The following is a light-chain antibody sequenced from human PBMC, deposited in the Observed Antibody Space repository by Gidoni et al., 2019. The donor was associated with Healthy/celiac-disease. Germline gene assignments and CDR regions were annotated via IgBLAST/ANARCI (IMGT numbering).Light chain of an antibody. Sequence: QSVLTQPPPVSGAQGQRVTISCTGSSSTIGAGYDVHWYQQLPGTAPKLLIYGNSNRPSGVPDRFSGSKSGTSASLAITGLQAEDEADYYCQSYDSSLSGVVFGGGTKLTVL. CDR3: QSYDSSLSGVV. J-gene: IGLJ2*01. V-gene: IGLV1-40*01. CDR1: SSTIGAGYD. CDR2: GNS.